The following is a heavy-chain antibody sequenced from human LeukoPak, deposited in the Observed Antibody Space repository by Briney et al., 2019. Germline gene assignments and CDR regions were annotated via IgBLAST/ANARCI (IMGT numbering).Heavy chain of an antibody. D-gene: IGHD6-19*01. CDR1: GFTFSDYY. CDR3: ASSQSSVAGIVGG. Sequence: PGGSLRLSCAASGFTFSDYYMTWIRQAPGKGLGWVSYISGSGSSKYYADSVKGRFTISRDNAKNSLYLQMNSLRVEDTAVYYCASSQSSVAGIVGGWGQGTLVTVSS. J-gene: IGHJ4*02. V-gene: IGHV3-11*04. CDR2: ISGSGSSK.